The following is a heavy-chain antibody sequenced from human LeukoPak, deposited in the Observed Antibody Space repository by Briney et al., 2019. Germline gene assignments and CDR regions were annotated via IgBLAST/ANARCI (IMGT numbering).Heavy chain of an antibody. CDR1: GFTVSRNY. CDR3: ARSTRRYFDY. D-gene: IGHD2-15*01. V-gene: IGHV3-53*01. CDR2: IYSGGST. Sequence: GGSLRPSCAPSGFTVSRNYMSWVRQAPGRGLEWVSVIYSGGSTYYADTVKGRFTITRDNSKNTRYLQMNSLRAEDTAVYYCARSTRRYFDYWGQGTLVTVSS. J-gene: IGHJ4*02.